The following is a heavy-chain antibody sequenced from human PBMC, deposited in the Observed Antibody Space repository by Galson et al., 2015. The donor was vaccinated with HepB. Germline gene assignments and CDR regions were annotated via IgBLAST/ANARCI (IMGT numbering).Heavy chain of an antibody. CDR1: GFTFSRYN. CDR3: ARRCSSTSCSDY. D-gene: IGHD2-2*01. J-gene: IGHJ4*02. Sequence: SLRLSCAASGFTFSRYNMNWVRQAPGKGLEWVSFLSSSPSAIYYADSVKGRFTISRDNAKNSLYLQMNSLRAEDTAVYYCARRCSSTSCSDYWGQGTLVTVSS. V-gene: IGHV3-48*04. CDR2: LSSSPSAI.